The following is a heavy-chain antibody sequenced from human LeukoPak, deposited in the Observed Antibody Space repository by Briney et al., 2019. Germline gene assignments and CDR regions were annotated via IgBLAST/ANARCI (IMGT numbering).Heavy chain of an antibody. J-gene: IGHJ4*02. CDR3: ARGPNSNWSGLDF. V-gene: IGHV3-74*01. CDR2: ISPTGSTT. CDR1: GFSFSGHW. Sequence: GGSLRLSCTASGFSFSGHWMHWARQLPGKGLVWVSRISPTGSTTSYADSVKGRFTVSRDNAKNTLYLQVNNLRAEDMAVYYCARGPNSNWSGLDFWGQGTLLTVSS. D-gene: IGHD6-6*01.